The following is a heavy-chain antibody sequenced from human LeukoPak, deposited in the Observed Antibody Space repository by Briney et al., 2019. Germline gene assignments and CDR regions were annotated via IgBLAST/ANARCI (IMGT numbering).Heavy chain of an antibody. J-gene: IGHJ6*02. CDR3: ARDPPYYYDSSGRYYYGMYV. CDR2: INPNSGGT. Sequence: ASVKVSCKASGYTFTGYYIHWVRQAPGQGLEWMGWINPNSGGTDYAQKFQGRVTMTRDTSISTAYMELSRLRSDDTAVYYCARDPPYYYDSSGRYYYGMYVWGQGTTVTVSS. CDR1: GYTFTGYY. D-gene: IGHD3-22*01. V-gene: IGHV1-2*02.